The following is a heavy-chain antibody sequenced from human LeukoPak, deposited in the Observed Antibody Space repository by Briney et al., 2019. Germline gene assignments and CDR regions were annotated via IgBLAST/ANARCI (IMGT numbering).Heavy chain of an antibody. CDR3: AVYPAAPHYFDC. D-gene: IGHD2-2*01. Sequence: QPGGSLRLSCAASGFTFSSYEMNWVREAPGKGLEWVSYISSSSSTIYYADSVKGRFTISRDNAKNSLYLQMDSLRAEDTAVYYCAVYPAAPHYFDCWGQGTLAT. CDR1: GFTFSSYE. CDR2: ISSSSSTI. V-gene: IGHV3-48*03. J-gene: IGHJ4*02.